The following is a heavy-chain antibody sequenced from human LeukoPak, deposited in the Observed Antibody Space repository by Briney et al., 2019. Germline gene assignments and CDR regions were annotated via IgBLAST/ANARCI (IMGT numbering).Heavy chain of an antibody. J-gene: IGHJ5*02. CDR2: IYASGST. CDR3: ARDTVTTIKGGNWFDP. V-gene: IGHV4-61*02. Sequence: TLSLTCTVSDGSISSGNFYWSWIRQPAGRGLEWIGRIYASGSTNYNPSLKSRVIISVDTSKNQFSLKMTSVTAADTAVYYCARDTVTTIKGGNWFDPWGQGTLVTVSS. D-gene: IGHD4-17*01. CDR1: DGSISSGNFY.